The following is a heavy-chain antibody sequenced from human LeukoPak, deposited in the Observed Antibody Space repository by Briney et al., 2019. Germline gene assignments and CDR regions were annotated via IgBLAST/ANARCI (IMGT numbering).Heavy chain of an antibody. V-gene: IGHV3-7*01. CDR3: AVPDSSGPRHAFDI. D-gene: IGHD3-22*01. CDR2: IKQDGSEK. J-gene: IGHJ3*02. CDR1: GFTFSSYW. Sequence: GALRLSCAASGFTFSSYWMSWVRQAPGKGLEWVANIKQDGSEKYYVDSVKGRFTISRDNAKNSLYLQMNSLRAEDTAVYYCAVPDSSGPRHAFDIWGQGTMVTVSS.